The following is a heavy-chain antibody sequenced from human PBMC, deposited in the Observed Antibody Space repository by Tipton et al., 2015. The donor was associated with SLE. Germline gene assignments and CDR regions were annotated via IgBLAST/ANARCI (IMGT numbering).Heavy chain of an antibody. J-gene: IGHJ4*02. CDR2: IYYSGST. CDR3: ARDLRSTSDFFDY. Sequence: LSLTCTVSGGSISRSSYYWGWIRQPPGKGLEWIGSIYYSGSTYYNPSLKSRVTISLHTSKNQFSLKLSSVTAADTAVYYCARDLRSTSDFFDYWGQGTLVTVSS. D-gene: IGHD2-2*01. CDR1: GGSISRSSYY. V-gene: IGHV4-39*07.